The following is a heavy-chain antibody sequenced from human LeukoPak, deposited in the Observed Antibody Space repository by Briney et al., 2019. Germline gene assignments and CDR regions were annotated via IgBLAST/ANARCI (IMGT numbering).Heavy chain of an antibody. Sequence: GGSLRLSCAASGFAFSNYGMSWVRQAPGKGLEWVSAISGSGGSTYYADSVKGRFIISRDNSKNTLYLQTNSLRAEDTAVYYCAKDTSVGAFDIWGQGTMVTVSS. CDR1: GFAFSNYG. CDR2: ISGSGGST. V-gene: IGHV3-23*01. CDR3: AKDTSVGAFDI. D-gene: IGHD5/OR15-5a*01. J-gene: IGHJ3*02.